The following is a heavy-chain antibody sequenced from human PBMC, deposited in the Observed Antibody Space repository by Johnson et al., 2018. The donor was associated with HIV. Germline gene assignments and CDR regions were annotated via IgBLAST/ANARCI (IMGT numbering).Heavy chain of an antibody. CDR2: ISYDGSNK. Sequence: QVQLVESGGGLVKPGGSLRLSCAASGFTFSNAWMSWVRQAPGKGLEWVAVISYDGSNKYYADSVKGRFTISRDNSKNTLYLQMNSLRAEDTAFYYCARGGLGYQNIHDPFDIWGQGTMVTVSS. J-gene: IGHJ3*02. D-gene: IGHD3-16*02. CDR1: GFTFSNAW. V-gene: IGHV3-30*03. CDR3: ARGGLGYQNIHDPFDI.